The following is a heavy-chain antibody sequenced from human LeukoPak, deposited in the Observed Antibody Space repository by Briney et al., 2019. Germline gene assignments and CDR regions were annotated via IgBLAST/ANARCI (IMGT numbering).Heavy chain of an antibody. V-gene: IGHV3-23*01. CDR1: GFTFSSYA. Sequence: GGSLRLSCAASGFTFSSYAMSWVRLAPGKGLEWVSAISGSGGSTYYADSVKGRFTISRDNSKNTLYLQMNSLRAEDTAVYYCAKDLHKDFGVLDYWGQGTLVTVSS. D-gene: IGHD3-3*01. CDR2: ISGSGGST. CDR3: AKDLHKDFGVLDY. J-gene: IGHJ4*02.